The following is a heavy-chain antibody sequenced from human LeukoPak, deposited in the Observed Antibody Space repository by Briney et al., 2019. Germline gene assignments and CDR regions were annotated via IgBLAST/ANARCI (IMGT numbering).Heavy chain of an antibody. CDR1: GGSISSYY. D-gene: IGHD4-17*01. Sequence: SSETLSLTCTVSGGSISSYYWSWIRQPPGKGLEWIGYIYYSGSTNYNPSLKSRVTISVDTSKNQFSLKLSSVTAADTAVYYCARVSPGKTTVTRGYFDYWGQGTLVTVSS. V-gene: IGHV4-59*01. J-gene: IGHJ4*02. CDR3: ARVSPGKTTVTRGYFDY. CDR2: IYYSGST.